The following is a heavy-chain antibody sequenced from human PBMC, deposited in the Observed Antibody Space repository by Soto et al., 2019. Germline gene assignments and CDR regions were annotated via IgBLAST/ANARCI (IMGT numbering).Heavy chain of an antibody. D-gene: IGHD3-3*01. CDR2: IRSKAYGGTT. Sequence: PGGSLRLSCTASGFTFGDYGMSWFRQAPGKGLEWVGFIRSKAYGGTTEYAASVKGRFTISRDDSKSIAYLQMNSLKTEDTAVYYCTRYTYYDFWSGYLGYYYYGMDVWGQGTTVTVSS. CDR3: TRYTYYDFWSGYLGYYYYGMDV. J-gene: IGHJ6*02. V-gene: IGHV3-49*03. CDR1: GFTFGDYG.